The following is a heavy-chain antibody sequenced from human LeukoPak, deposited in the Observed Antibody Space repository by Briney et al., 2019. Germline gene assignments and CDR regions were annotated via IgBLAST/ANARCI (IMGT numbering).Heavy chain of an antibody. CDR1: GYSFTSYW. D-gene: IGHD3-3*01. J-gene: IGHJ3*02. CDR2: IYPGDSDT. V-gene: IGHV5-51*01. Sequence: GESLKISCKGSGYSFTSYWIGWVRQMPGKGLEWMGIIYPGDSDTRYSPSSQGQVTISADKSISTAYLQWSSLKASDTAMYYCARSRITIFGDDAFDIWGQGTMVTVSS. CDR3: ARSRITIFGDDAFDI.